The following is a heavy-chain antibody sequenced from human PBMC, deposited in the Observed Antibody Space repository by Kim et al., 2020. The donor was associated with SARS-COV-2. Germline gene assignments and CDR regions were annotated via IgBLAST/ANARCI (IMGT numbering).Heavy chain of an antibody. Sequence: SVKVSCKASGGTFSAYGISWVRRAPGQGLEWMGRFVPITGTGNYAQKFQGRITITADKSSTTGYMDLSSLRSEDTAVYFCARSSGLYGLDVWGQVTTV. CDR1: GGTFSAYG. CDR2: FVPITGTG. V-gene: IGHV1-69*04. J-gene: IGHJ6*02. D-gene: IGHD3-10*01. CDR3: ARSSGLYGLDV.